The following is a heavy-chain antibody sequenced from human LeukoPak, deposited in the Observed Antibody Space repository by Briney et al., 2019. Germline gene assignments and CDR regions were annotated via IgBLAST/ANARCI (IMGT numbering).Heavy chain of an antibody. J-gene: IGHJ6*03. CDR3: TTVGALLLYPREYYYYMDV. CDR1: GFTFSNAW. V-gene: IGHV3-15*01. Sequence: GGSLRLSCAASGFTFSNAWMSWVRQAPGKGLEWVGRIKSKTDGGTTDYAAPVKGRFTISRDDSKNTLYLQMNSLKTEDTAVYYCTTVGALLLYPREYYYYMDVWGKGTTVTVSS. D-gene: IGHD1-26*01. CDR2: IKSKTDGGTT.